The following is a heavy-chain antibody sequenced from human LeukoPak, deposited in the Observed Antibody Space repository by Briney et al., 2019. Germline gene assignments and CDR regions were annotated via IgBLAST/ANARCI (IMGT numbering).Heavy chain of an antibody. Sequence: SQTLSLTCTVSGGFISSISSGGYYWSWIRQHPGKGLEWIGYIYHSGSTYYNPSLKSRVTMSVDTSKNQFSLKLSSVTAADTAVYYCARVLRSSGWYLALFDYWGQGTLVTVSS. CDR2: IYHSGST. J-gene: IGHJ4*02. CDR3: ARVLRSSGWYLALFDY. CDR1: GGFISSISSGGYY. V-gene: IGHV4-31*03. D-gene: IGHD6-19*01.